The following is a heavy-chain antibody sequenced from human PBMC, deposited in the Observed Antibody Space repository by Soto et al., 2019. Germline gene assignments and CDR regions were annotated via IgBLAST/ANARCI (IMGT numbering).Heavy chain of an antibody. D-gene: IGHD6-13*01. J-gene: IGHJ3*02. Sequence: ASVKVSCKASGYTFTGYYMHWVRQAPGQGLEWMGWINPNSGGTNYAQKFQGRVTMTRDTSISTAYMELSRLRSDGTAVYYCARDRSIRGSSWYFAFDIWGQGTMVTVSS. V-gene: IGHV1-2*02. CDR2: INPNSGGT. CDR1: GYTFTGYY. CDR3: ARDRSIRGSSWYFAFDI.